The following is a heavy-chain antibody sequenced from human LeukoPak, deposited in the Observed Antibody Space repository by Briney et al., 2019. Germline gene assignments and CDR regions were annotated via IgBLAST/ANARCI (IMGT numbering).Heavy chain of an antibody. CDR2: IRYDGSNK. CDR1: GFTFSSYG. J-gene: IGHJ6*03. Sequence: GGSLRLSCAASGFTFSSYGMHWVRQAPGKGLEWVVFIRYDGSNKYYADSVKGRFTISRDNSKNTLYLQMNSLRAEDTAVYYCAKVWGYDFWSGSNYYYYYMDVWGKGTTVTVSS. V-gene: IGHV3-30*02. D-gene: IGHD3-3*01. CDR3: AKVWGYDFWSGSNYYYYYMDV.